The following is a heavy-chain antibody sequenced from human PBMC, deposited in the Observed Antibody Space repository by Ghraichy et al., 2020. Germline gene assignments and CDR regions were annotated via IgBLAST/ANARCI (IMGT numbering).Heavy chain of an antibody. CDR2: ISNSWTT. J-gene: IGHJ4*02. CDR3: ARAVNSGYPDY. V-gene: IGHV4-61*01. CDR1: GGSVSSNTYY. D-gene: IGHD3-22*01. Sequence: SETLSLTCTVSGGSVSSNTYYWTWIRQPPGKGLEWIGYISNSWTTKYNPSLYSRLTMSLDTYRNQFSLKVSSVTAADTAVYYCARAVNSGYPDYWGQGTLVTVSS.